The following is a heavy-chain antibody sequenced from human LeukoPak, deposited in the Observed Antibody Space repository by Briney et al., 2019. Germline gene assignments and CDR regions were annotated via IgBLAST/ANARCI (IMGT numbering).Heavy chain of an antibody. CDR1: GFTSGSYC. CDR2: IRYDESNK. CDR3: AKNGFWSGYYYYYYMDV. V-gene: IGHV3-30*02. D-gene: IGHD3-3*01. Sequence: PGRSLTLSRAAYGFTSGSYCMHWVRQAPSNVLEWVAFIRYDESNKYYADSVKGRFTISRDNSKNTLYLQMNSLRAEDTAVYYCAKNGFWSGYYYYYYMDVWRRGTRVSVSS. J-gene: IGHJ6*03.